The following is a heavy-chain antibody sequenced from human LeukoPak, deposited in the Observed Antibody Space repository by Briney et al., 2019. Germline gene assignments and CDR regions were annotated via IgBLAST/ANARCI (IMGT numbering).Heavy chain of an antibody. CDR1: GFTFSSYG. CDR2: ISYDGSNK. CDR3: AKDLRFRGGWYGNYYYGMDV. J-gene: IGHJ6*02. D-gene: IGHD6-19*01. Sequence: GGSLRLSCAASGFTFSSYGMHWVRQAPGKGLVWVAAISYDGSNKYYADSVKGRFTISRDNSKNTLYLQMNSLRAEDTAVYYCAKDLRFRGGWYGNYYYGMDVWGQGTTVTVSS. V-gene: IGHV3-30*18.